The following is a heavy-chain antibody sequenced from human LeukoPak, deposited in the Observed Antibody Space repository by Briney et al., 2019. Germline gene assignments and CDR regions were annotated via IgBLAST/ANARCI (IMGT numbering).Heavy chain of an antibody. CDR3: ARRGSFGGYRDAFDL. CDR1: DGSISSYY. J-gene: IGHJ3*01. Sequence: PSGTLSLTCTVSDGSISSYYWSWIRPPPGQGPDWLGYVSYAGSANYNPSLKSRVTMSLDISKNQFSLKLTSVTPADTAVYYCARRGSFGGYRDAFDLWGEGTMVTVS. V-gene: IGHV4-59*08. D-gene: IGHD5-18*01. CDR2: VSYAGSA.